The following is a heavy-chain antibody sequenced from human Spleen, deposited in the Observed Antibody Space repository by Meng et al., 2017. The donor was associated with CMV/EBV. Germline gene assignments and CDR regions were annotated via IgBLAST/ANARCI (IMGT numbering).Heavy chain of an antibody. CDR2: IYQSGST. V-gene: IGHV4-4*02. D-gene: IGHD2-21*02. Sequence: QVQLQESGPGLVKPSGTLSLTCAVSGGSISSSNLWTWVRQVPGKGLEWIGEIYQSGSTNYNPSLKSRVTISVDKFKNQFSLRLNSVTAADTAVYYCARIERRRILKYCGSDCSTTDYWGQGTLVTVSS. CDR3: ARIERRRILKYCGSDCSTTDY. CDR1: GGSISSSNL. J-gene: IGHJ4*02.